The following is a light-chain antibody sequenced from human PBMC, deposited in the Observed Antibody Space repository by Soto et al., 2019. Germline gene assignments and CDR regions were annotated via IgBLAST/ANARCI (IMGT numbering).Light chain of an antibody. V-gene: IGKV3-15*01. Sequence: EVVLTQSPATLSLSPGERATLSCRASESVNNYLAWYQQKPGQAPRLLIYRASTRATGVPARFSASGSGTEFTLTISSLQSEDSAVYYCHQYSNWPPWTFGPGTKVEIK. CDR2: RAS. J-gene: IGKJ1*01. CDR3: HQYSNWPPWT. CDR1: ESVNNY.